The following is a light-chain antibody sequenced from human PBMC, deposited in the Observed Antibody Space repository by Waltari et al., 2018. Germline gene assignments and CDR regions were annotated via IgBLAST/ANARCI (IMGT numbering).Light chain of an antibody. J-gene: IGKJ5*01. Sequence: IVLTQSPATLSLSPGQRGTLSCRASQSVGGNLAWYQQKPGQAPRLLIYDASNRATGIPARISGSGSGTDFTLTISSLEPEDFAVYYCQQRRTWPSITFGQGTRLDI. V-gene: IGKV3-11*01. CDR2: DAS. CDR3: QQRRTWPSIT. CDR1: QSVGGN.